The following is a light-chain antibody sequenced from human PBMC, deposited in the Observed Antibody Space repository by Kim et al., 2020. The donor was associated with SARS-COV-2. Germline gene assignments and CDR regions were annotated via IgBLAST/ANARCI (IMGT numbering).Light chain of an antibody. Sequence: QSVLTQPPSVSGAPGQRVTISCTGSRSNIGAGYDVHWYQQLPGTAPKLLIYSNTNRPSGVPDRFSGSKSGTSASLAITGLQAEDEADYYCQSYDSGLTGYVFGTGTKVTVL. J-gene: IGLJ1*01. CDR2: SNT. CDR3: QSYDSGLTGYV. CDR1: RSNIGAGYD. V-gene: IGLV1-40*01.